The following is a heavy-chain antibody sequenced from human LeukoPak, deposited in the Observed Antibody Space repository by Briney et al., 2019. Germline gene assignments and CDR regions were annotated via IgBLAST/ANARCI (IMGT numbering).Heavy chain of an antibody. CDR3: AKDVLTSLDY. CDR1: GFTFSSYG. V-gene: IGHV3-30*18. D-gene: IGHD3-9*01. Sequence: GGSLRLSCAASGFTFSSYGMHWVRQAPGKGLEWVAVISYDGSNKYCADSVKGRFTISRDNSKNTLYLQMNSLRAEDTAVYYCAKDVLTSLDYWGQGTLVTVSS. J-gene: IGHJ4*02. CDR2: ISYDGSNK.